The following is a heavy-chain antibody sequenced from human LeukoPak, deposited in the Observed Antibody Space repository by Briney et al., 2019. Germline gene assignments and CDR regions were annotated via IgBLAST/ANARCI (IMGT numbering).Heavy chain of an antibody. V-gene: IGHV1-18*04. Sequence: ASVKVSCKTSGYTFTSYGISWERQAPGQGLEWMGWISAYNGNTNYAQKLQGRVTMTTDTSTSTAYMELRSLRSDDTAVYYCARGLDILTGHSRLDRWGQGTLVTVSS. CDR1: GYTFTSYG. D-gene: IGHD3-9*01. CDR3: ARGLDILTGHSRLDR. CDR2: ISAYNGNT. J-gene: IGHJ5*02.